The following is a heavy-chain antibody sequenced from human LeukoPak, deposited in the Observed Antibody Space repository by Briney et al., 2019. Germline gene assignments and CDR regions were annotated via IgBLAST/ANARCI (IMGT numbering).Heavy chain of an antibody. J-gene: IGHJ4*02. V-gene: IGHV4-59*08. CDR3: ARTYYYGSGSEGDY. CDR1: GGSISSYY. D-gene: IGHD3-10*01. CDR2: IYYSGST. Sequence: PSETLSLTCTVSGGSISSYYWSWIRQPPGKGLEWIGYIYYSGSTNYNPSLKSRVTISVDTSKSQFSLKLSSVTAADTAVYYCARTYYYGSGSEGDYWGQGTLVTVSS.